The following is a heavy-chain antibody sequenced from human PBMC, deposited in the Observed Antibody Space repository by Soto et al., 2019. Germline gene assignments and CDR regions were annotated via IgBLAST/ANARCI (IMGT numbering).Heavy chain of an antibody. D-gene: IGHD2-15*01. CDR3: AREGPPDIAWFDP. V-gene: IGHV1-69*01. CDR2: SA. J-gene: IGHJ5*02. CDR1: GGTFSIYT. Sequence: QVQLVQSGAEVKKPGSSVKVSCKASGGTFSIYTISWVRQAPGQGLEWMGGSANSAQKFQGRLTVTADEPTSTVYLELSSLTSEDTAVYYCAREGPPDIAWFDPWGQGTLVSVSS.